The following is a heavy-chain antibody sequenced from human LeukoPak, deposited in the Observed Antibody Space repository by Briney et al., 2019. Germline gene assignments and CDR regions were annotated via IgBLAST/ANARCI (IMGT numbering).Heavy chain of an antibody. CDR2: IYYSGST. CDR1: GGSISSYY. CDR3: ARQSSSWELYFDY. J-gene: IGHJ4*02. D-gene: IGHD6-13*01. Sequence: SETLSLTYTVSGGSISSYYWSWIRQPPGKGLEWIGYIYYSGSTNYNPSLKSRVTISVDTSKNQFSLKLSSVTAADTAVYYCARQSSSWELYFDYRGQGTLVTVSS. V-gene: IGHV4-59*08.